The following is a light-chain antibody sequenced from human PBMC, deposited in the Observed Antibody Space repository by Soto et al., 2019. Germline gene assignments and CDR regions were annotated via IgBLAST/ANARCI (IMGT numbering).Light chain of an antibody. CDR2: DAS. V-gene: IGKV3-15*01. Sequence: EMVFTQSPGTLSVSPGERATLSCRASQSVNTNLAWYQQKPGQAPRPLIYDASTRATTFPARFSGSGSGTEFTLTISSLQSEDFAVYYCQQYGSSRTFGQGTKVDIK. J-gene: IGKJ1*01. CDR1: QSVNTN. CDR3: QQYGSSRT.